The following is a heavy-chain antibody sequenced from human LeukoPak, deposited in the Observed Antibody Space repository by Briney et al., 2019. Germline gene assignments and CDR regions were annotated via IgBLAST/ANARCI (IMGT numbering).Heavy chain of an antibody. D-gene: IGHD1-1*01. CDR3: ARGGLEPVDY. Sequence: GGSLRLSCAASGFTFSTYWMHWVRQAPGKGLVWVSRTNTDGSSTSYADSVKGRFTISRDNAKNPLYLQMNSLRADDTAVYYCARGGLEPVDYWGQGTLVTVSS. CDR2: TNTDGSST. J-gene: IGHJ4*02. V-gene: IGHV3-74*01. CDR1: GFTFSTYW.